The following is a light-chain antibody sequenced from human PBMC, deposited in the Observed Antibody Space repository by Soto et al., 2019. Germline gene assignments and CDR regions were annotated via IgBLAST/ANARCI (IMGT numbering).Light chain of an antibody. CDR1: QNLLHSNGYNY. CDR2: FAS. J-gene: IGKJ1*01. CDR3: MRPRQAPQT. Sequence: DTVMTQSPLSLPVTPGEPASISCQSSQNLLHSNGYNYVDWYLQKPGQSPQLLISFASNRASGSPGRFRGSGSGEYFTLKISRVQAEYVWVYYCMRPRQAPQTFGQGTKVDIK. V-gene: IGKV2-28*01.